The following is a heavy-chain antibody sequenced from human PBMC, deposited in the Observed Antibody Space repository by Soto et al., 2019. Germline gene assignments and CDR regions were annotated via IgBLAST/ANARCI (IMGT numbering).Heavy chain of an antibody. CDR2: IFHSGTT. CDR1: GYSISSGYQ. CDR3: ARGHYYDSSGYDY. D-gene: IGHD3-22*01. Sequence: SETLSLTCAVSGYSISSGYQWGWIRQPPGKGLEWIGNIFHSGTTSYNPSLKSRVTVSVDTSKNQISLNLTSVTAAGTAIYYCARGHYYDSSGYDYWGQGTLVTVSS. V-gene: IGHV4-38-2*01. J-gene: IGHJ4*02.